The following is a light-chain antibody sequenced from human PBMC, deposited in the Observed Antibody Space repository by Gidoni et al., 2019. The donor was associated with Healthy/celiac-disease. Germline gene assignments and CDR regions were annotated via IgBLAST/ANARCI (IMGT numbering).Light chain of an antibody. CDR2: GAS. CDR1: QSVSSSY. J-gene: IGKJ1*01. V-gene: IGKV3-20*01. CDR3: QQYGSSLTWT. Sequence: ESVLTQSPGTLSLSPGERATLSCRASQSVSSSYLAWYQQKPGQAPRLLIYGASSRATGIPDRFSGSGSGTDFTLTISRLEPEDFAVYYCQQYGSSLTWTFGQGPKVEIK.